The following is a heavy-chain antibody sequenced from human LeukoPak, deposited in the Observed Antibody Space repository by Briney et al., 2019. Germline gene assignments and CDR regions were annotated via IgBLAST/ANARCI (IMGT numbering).Heavy chain of an antibody. CDR1: GGSISSYY. D-gene: IGHD5-12*01. CDR3: ARELVAPGHAFDI. V-gene: IGHV4-59*01. CDR2: IYYSGST. J-gene: IGHJ3*02. Sequence: SETLSLTCTVSGGSISSYYWSWIRQPPGKGLEWIAYIYYSGSTNYNPSLKSRVTISVDTSKNQFSLKLSSVTAADTAVYYCARELVAPGHAFDIWGQGTMVTVSS.